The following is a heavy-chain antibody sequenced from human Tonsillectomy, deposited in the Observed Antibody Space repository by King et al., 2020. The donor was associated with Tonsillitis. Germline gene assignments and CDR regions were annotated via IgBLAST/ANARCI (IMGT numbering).Heavy chain of an antibody. V-gene: IGHV1-2*02. CDR3: ARGRDYYDSSGSVDY. J-gene: IGHJ4*02. CDR1: GYTFTGYY. CDR2: INPNSGGT. Sequence: VQLVESGAEVKKPGASVKVSCKASGYTFTGYYMHWVRQAPGQGLEWMGWINPNSGGTNYAQKFQGRVTMTRDTSISPAYMELSRLRSDDTAVYYCARGRDYYDSSGSVDYWGQGTLVTVSS. D-gene: IGHD3-22*01.